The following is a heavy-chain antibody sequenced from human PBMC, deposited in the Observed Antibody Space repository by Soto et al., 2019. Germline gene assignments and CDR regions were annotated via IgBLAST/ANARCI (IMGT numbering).Heavy chain of an antibody. Sequence: QVQLVESGGGVVQPGRSLRLSCAASGFTFSNYAMRWVRQAPGKGLEWVSIISYGGNNKYYADSVKGRFTISRDNSKNTLYLQMNSLRGEDTAVYYCARTDDIVLVPTAILRFDPWGQGTLVTVSS. CDR2: ISYGGNNK. D-gene: IGHD2-2*02. J-gene: IGHJ5*02. CDR1: GFTFSNYA. V-gene: IGHV3-30-3*01. CDR3: ARTDDIVLVPTAILRFDP.